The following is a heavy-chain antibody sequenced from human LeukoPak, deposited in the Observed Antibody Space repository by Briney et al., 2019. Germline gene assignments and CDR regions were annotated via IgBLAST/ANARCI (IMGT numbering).Heavy chain of an antibody. J-gene: IGHJ4*02. CDR1: GYIFTSYW. D-gene: IGHD4-23*01. Sequence: GESLKISCQGSGYIFTSYWITWVRQMPGKGLEWMGIVYPGDSDTKYSPSFQGQVTISADKSISTAYLQWSSLKASDTAMYYCARRSYGGKDFDYWGQGTLVTVSS. V-gene: IGHV5-51*01. CDR2: VYPGDSDT. CDR3: ARRSYGGKDFDY.